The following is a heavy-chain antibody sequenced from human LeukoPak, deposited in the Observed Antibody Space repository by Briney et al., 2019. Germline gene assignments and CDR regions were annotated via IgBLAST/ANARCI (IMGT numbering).Heavy chain of an antibody. CDR1: GGSISTSSYY. CDR2: IYYSGRT. CDR3: ARDLGYCSSTNCSTD. V-gene: IGHV4-39*07. D-gene: IGHD2-2*01. J-gene: IGHJ4*02. Sequence: SETLSLTCTVSGGSISTSSYYWDWIRQSPGKGLEWIGSIYYSGRTYYNPSLKSRVTISVDTSKNQFSLKLSSVTAADTAVYYCARDLGYCSSTNCSTDWGQGTLVTVSS.